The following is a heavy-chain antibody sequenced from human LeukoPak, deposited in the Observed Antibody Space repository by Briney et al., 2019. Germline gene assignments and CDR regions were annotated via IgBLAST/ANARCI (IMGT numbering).Heavy chain of an antibody. Sequence: ASVKVSCKASGYTFTSYYMHWVRQAPGQGLEWMGIIDPSGGSTSYAQKFQGRVTMTRDTSTSTVCMELSSLRSEDTAVYYCAREYIVVVPAAIRWFDPWGQGTLLTVSS. J-gene: IGHJ5*02. V-gene: IGHV1-46*01. CDR3: AREYIVVVPAAIRWFDP. CDR2: IDPSGGST. D-gene: IGHD2-2*01. CDR1: GYTFTSYY.